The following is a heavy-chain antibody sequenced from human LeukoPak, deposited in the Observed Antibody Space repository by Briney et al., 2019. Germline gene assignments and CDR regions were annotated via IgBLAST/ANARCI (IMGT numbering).Heavy chain of an antibody. Sequence: SETLSLTCTVSGGSISSYYWSWIRQPPGKGLEWMGYIYYSGSNNYNPSLKSRVTISVNTSKNQFSLKLSSVTAADTAVYYCARVASWFGELIGYYYYYMDVWGKGTTVTISS. CDR2: IYYSGSN. D-gene: IGHD3-10*01. V-gene: IGHV4-59*01. CDR3: ARVASWFGELIGYYYYYMDV. J-gene: IGHJ6*03. CDR1: GGSISSYY.